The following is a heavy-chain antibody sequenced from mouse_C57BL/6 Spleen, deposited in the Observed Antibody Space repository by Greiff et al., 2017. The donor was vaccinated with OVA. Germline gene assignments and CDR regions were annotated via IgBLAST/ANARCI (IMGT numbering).Heavy chain of an antibody. CDR2: IDPSDSYT. Sequence: QVQLQQPGAELVKPGASVKLSCKASGYTFTSYWMQWVKQRPGQGLEWIGEIDPSDSYTNYNQKFKGKATLTVDTSSSTAYMQLSSLTSEDSAVYYCAREENYGNWGLAYWGQGTLVTVSA. CDR3: AREENYGNWGLAY. J-gene: IGHJ3*01. CDR1: GYTFTSYW. D-gene: IGHD2-1*01. V-gene: IGHV1-50*01.